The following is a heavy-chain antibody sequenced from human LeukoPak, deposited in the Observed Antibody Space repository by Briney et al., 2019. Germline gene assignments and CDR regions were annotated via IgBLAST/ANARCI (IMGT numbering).Heavy chain of an antibody. CDR1: GDSISSYF. V-gene: IGHV4-4*07. CDR2: IYASGIT. D-gene: IGHD4-11*01. J-gene: IGHJ6*04. CDR3: AREPLQSRPLDV. Sequence: SETLSLTCTVSGDSISSYFWTWIRQPAGKGLGWIGRIYASGITNYNPSLRSRVTMSVDTSKNQFSLKLSSVTAADTAVYYCAREPLQSRPLDVWDKGTTVTVSS.